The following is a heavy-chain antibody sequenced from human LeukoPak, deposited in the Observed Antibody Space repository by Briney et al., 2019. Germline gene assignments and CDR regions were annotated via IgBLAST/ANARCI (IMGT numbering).Heavy chain of an antibody. V-gene: IGHV1-18*01. CDR1: GYTFTSYG. J-gene: IGHJ4*02. Sequence: ASVKVSCKASGYTFTSYGISWVRQAPGQGLEWMGWISAYNGNTNYAQKLQGSVTMTTDTSTSTAYMELRSLRSDDTAVYYCARVRGKHPGGYEFDYWGQGTLVTVSS. CDR2: ISAYNGNT. CDR3: ARVRGKHPGGYEFDY. D-gene: IGHD5-12*01.